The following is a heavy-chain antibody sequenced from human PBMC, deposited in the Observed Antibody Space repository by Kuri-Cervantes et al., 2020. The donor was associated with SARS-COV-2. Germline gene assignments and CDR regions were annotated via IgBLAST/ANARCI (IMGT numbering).Heavy chain of an antibody. CDR1: GFTFDDYA. V-gene: IGHV3-9*01. Sequence: LSLTCAASGFTFDDYAMHWVRQAPGKGLEWVSGISWNSGSIGYADSVKGRFTISRDNAKNSLYLQMNSLRAEDTAVYYCAKLATVAGNDYWGQGTLVTVS. J-gene: IGHJ4*02. CDR2: ISWNSGSI. D-gene: IGHD6-19*01. CDR3: AKLATVAGNDY.